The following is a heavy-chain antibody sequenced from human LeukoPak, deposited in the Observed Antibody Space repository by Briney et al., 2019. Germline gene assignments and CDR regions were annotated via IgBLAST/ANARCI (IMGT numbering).Heavy chain of an antibody. D-gene: IGHD1-26*01. V-gene: IGHV4-4*02. CDR1: GVSISSSNW. Sequence: PSGTLSLTCAVSGVSISSSNWWSWVRQPPGKGLEWIGEIFHSGSTNYNPSLKSRVTISVDKSKNQFSLKLSSVTAADTAVYYCAREVGATTISDYWGQGTLVTVPS. CDR3: AREVGATTISDY. J-gene: IGHJ4*02. CDR2: IFHSGST.